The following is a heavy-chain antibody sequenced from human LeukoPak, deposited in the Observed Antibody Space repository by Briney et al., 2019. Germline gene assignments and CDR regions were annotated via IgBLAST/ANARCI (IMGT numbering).Heavy chain of an antibody. CDR2: IYYSGST. D-gene: IGHD3-9*01. Sequence: SETLSLTCTVSGGSISSYYWSWIRKPPGKGMEWTGYIYYSGSTNYNPSLKSRVTISVDTSKNQFSLKLSSVTAADTAVYYCARVDDILTGYYYFDYWGQGTLVTVSS. V-gene: IGHV4-59*01. J-gene: IGHJ4*02. CDR1: GGSISSYY. CDR3: ARVDDILTGYYYFDY.